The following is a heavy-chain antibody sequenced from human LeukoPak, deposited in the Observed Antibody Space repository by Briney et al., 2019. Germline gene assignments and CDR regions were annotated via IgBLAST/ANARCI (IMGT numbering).Heavy chain of an antibody. CDR1: GYSFITYG. CDR3: ARHHCSGGSCYFDY. Sequence: SVKVSCKTSGYSFITYGISWVRQAPGQGLEWMGRIIPILGIANYAQKFQGRVTITADKSTSTAYMELSSLRSEDTAVYYCARHHCSGGSCYFDYWGQGTLVTVSS. J-gene: IGHJ4*02. D-gene: IGHD2-15*01. V-gene: IGHV1-69*04. CDR2: IIPILGIA.